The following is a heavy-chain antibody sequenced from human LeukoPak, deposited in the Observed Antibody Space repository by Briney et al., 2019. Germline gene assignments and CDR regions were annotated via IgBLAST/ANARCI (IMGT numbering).Heavy chain of an antibody. D-gene: IGHD3-22*01. V-gene: IGHV4-59*12. J-gene: IGHJ4*02. Sequence: PSETLSLTCTVSLDSTTSNFWSWVRQPPGKGLEWIGEIHRSGSPNYNPSLQSRVTISVDPSKNQFSLKLSSVTAADTAVYYCARALYYSSGYFFFDYWGQGILVTVSS. CDR3: ARALYYSSGYFFFDY. CDR1: LDSTTSNF. CDR2: IHRSGSP.